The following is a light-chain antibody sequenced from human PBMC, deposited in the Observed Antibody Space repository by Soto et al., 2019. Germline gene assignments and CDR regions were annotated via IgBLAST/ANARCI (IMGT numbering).Light chain of an antibody. CDR2: GAS. Sequence: EIVMAQSPATLSVSLGERATLSCRASETVGSNLAWYQHRPGQTPRLLIYGASTRATGIPARFSGSGSGTAFTLTISSLQSEDFAVYYCQQYDNWPPWTFGQGTKVESK. V-gene: IGKV3-15*01. J-gene: IGKJ1*01. CDR3: QQYDNWPPWT. CDR1: ETVGSN.